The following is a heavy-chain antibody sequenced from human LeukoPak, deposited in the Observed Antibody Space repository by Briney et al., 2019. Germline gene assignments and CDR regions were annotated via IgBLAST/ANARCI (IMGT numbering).Heavy chain of an antibody. V-gene: IGHV4-59*08. CDR1: GGSISSYY. CDR2: IFHTGTT. CDR3: ARLSQLWFHDY. D-gene: IGHD5-18*01. Sequence: SETLSLTCTVSGGSISSYYWSWIRQSPGKGLGWIGYIFHTGTTNYNPSLTSRVTISVDTSKSQFSLKVSSVTAADTAVYYCARLSQLWFHDYWGQGTLVTVSS. J-gene: IGHJ4*02.